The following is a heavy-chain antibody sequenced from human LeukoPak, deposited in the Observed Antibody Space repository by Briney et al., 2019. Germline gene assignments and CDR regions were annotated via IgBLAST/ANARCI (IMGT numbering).Heavy chain of an antibody. Sequence: GGSLRLSCAASGFTFSSYSMNWVRQAPGKGLEWVSYISSSSSTIYYADSVKGRFTISRDNAKNSLYLQMNSLRAEDTAVYYCARMSGTMIVVVIPYFDYWGQGTLVTVSS. CDR3: ARMSGTMIVVVIPYFDY. D-gene: IGHD3-22*01. J-gene: IGHJ4*02. CDR1: GFTFSSYS. V-gene: IGHV3-48*01. CDR2: ISSSSSTI.